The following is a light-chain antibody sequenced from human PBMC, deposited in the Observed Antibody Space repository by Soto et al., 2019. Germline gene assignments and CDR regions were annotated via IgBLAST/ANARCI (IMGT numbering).Light chain of an antibody. CDR3: ATWDDSLSGVV. CDR2: GNN. V-gene: IGLV1-47*02. J-gene: IGLJ2*01. Sequence: QAVVTQPPSASGTPGQRVTISCFGSSSNIGNNYVYWYQHLPGTAPKLIIYGNNIRPSGVPDRLSGSKSGTSASLAISGLLSEDEADYYCATWDDSLSGVVFGGGTKLTVL. CDR1: SSNIGNNY.